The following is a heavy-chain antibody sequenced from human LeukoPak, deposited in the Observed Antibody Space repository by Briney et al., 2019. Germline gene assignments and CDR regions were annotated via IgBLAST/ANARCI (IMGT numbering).Heavy chain of an antibody. CDR1: GFTFSSEW. CDR3: ARAQDCRGETCHFDY. D-gene: IGHD2-15*01. Sequence: GGSLRLSCAASGFTFSSEWMSWVRQAPGKGLEWVANIKQDGTEKYYADSVKGRFTISRDNAKNSLYLQMNSLRAEDTAVYSCARAQDCRGETCHFDYWGQGTLVTVSS. V-gene: IGHV3-7*05. CDR2: IKQDGTEK. J-gene: IGHJ4*02.